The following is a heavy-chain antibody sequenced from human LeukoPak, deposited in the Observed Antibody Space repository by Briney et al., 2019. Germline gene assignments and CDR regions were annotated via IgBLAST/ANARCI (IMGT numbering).Heavy chain of an antibody. D-gene: IGHD5-12*01. CDR1: GGSFSDYY. Sequence: SETLSLTCAVYGGSFSDYYWSWIRQPPGKGLEWIGEINHSGSTNYSPSLKSRVTISVDTSKKQFSLKLSSVTAADTAVYYCARDIGGYDPEYYFDYWGQGTLVTVSS. V-gene: IGHV4-34*01. CDR3: ARDIGGYDPEYYFDY. CDR2: INHSGST. J-gene: IGHJ4*02.